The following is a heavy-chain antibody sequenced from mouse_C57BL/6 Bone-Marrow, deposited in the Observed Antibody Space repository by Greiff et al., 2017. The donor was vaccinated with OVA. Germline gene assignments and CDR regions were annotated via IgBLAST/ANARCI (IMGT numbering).Heavy chain of an antibody. D-gene: IGHD1-1*01. Sequence: VQLQQPEPELVKPGASVKIPCKASGYTFTDYNMDWVKQSHGKSLEWIGDINPNNGGTIYNQKFKGKATLTVDKSSSTAYMELRSLTSEDTAVYYCARGGSSPFAYWGQGTLVTVSA. V-gene: IGHV1-18*01. CDR2: INPNNGGT. CDR1: GYTFTDYN. J-gene: IGHJ3*01. CDR3: ARGGSSPFAY.